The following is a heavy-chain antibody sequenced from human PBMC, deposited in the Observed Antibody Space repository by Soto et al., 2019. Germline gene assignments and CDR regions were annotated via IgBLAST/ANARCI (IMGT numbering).Heavy chain of an antibody. CDR1: GGSIRSSNW. CDR3: ARGGNYDILTGFPYYFDY. J-gene: IGHJ4*02. D-gene: IGHD3-9*01. CDR2: IYHSGST. V-gene: IGHV4-4*02. Sequence: SETLALTCAVSGGSIRSSNWWSWVRQPPGKGLEWIGEIYHSGSTNYNPSLKSRVTISVDKSKNQFSLKLSSVTAADTAVYYCARGGNYDILTGFPYYFDYWGQGTLVTVSS.